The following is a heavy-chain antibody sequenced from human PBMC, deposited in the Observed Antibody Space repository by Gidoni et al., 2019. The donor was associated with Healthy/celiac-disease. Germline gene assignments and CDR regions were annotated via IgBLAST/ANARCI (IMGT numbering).Heavy chain of an antibody. CDR3: AREVGVITYPDYYYYGMDV. Sequence: QVQLVQSGAEVRKPGSSVKVYCKASGGTFSSYAISWVRQAPGQGLERMGGIITIFGTANYAQKFQGRVTITADESTSTAYMELSSLRSEDTAVYYCAREVGVITYPDYYYYGMDVWGQGTTVTVSS. V-gene: IGHV1-69*01. D-gene: IGHD3-22*01. J-gene: IGHJ6*02. CDR2: IITIFGTA. CDR1: GGTFSSYA.